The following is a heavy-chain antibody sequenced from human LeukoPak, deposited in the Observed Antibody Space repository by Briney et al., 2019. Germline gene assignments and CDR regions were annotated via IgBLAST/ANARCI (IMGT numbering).Heavy chain of an antibody. D-gene: IGHD3-22*01. V-gene: IGHV4-4*07. J-gene: IGHJ4*02. CDR1: GGSISSYY. Sequence: SETLSLTCTVSGGSISSYYWSWIRQPAGKGLEWIGRIYTSGSTNYNPSLKGRVTMSVDTSKNQFSLKLSSVTAADTAVYYCARVVETYYYDSSGYTRTYYFDYWGQGTLVTVSS. CDR3: ARVVETYYYDSSGYTRTYYFDY. CDR2: IYTSGST.